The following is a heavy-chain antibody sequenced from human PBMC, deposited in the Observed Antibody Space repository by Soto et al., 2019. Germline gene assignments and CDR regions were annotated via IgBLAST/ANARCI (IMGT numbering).Heavy chain of an antibody. CDR1: GGSVSIGDYY. D-gene: IGHD2-15*01. J-gene: IGHJ4*02. V-gene: IGHV4-30-4*01. CDR2: IYYSGST. CDR3: ASYCRGSGGSGYAGY. Sequence: QVQLQESRPGLVKPSQTLSLTCTVSGGSVSIGDYYWSWIRQPPGKGLEWIGYIYYSGSTYSNPSLTSRGTISVDTSKNQFSLKLSSVTAADTAVYSCASYCRGSGGSGYAGYWGQGTLVTVSS.